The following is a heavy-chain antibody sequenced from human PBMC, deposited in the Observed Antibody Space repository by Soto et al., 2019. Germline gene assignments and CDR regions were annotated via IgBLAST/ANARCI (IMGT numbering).Heavy chain of an antibody. V-gene: IGHV4-4*02. Sequence: PSETLSLTCAVSGGSISSSNWWSWVRQPPGKGLEWIGEIYHSGSTNYNPSVKSRVTISVDKSKNQFSLKLSSVTAADTAVYYCARNYDSSVGGMDVWGQGTTVT. CDR1: GGSISSSNW. J-gene: IGHJ6*02. D-gene: IGHD3-22*01. CDR2: IYHSGST. CDR3: ARNYDSSVGGMDV.